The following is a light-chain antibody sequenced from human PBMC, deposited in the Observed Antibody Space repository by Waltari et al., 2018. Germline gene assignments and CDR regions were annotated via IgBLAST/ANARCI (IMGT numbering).Light chain of an antibody. CDR1: QSVNNW. Sequence: DIQMTQSPSTLSAYVGDRVTITCRASQSVNNWLAWYQQKAGKAPKLLIYTASILESGVPSRFSGSRSGREFTLTISSLQPDDFAVYYCQQYNLYPWTFGQGTKVEVK. V-gene: IGKV1-5*03. CDR3: QQYNLYPWT. J-gene: IGKJ1*01. CDR2: TAS.